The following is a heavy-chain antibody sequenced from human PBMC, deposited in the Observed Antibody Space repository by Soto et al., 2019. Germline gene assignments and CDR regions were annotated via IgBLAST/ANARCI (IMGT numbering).Heavy chain of an antibody. V-gene: IGHV4-59*08. J-gene: IGHJ4*02. CDR3: ARRVDYVWGINRFSPYFHY. D-gene: IGHD3-16*02. CDR1: GGSISSYY. CDR2: IYYSGST. Sequence: PLETLSLTCTVSGGSISSYYWSWIRQPPGKGLEWIGYIYYSGSTNYNPSLKSRVTISVDTSKNQFSLKLSSVTAADTAVYYCARRVDYVWGINRFSPYFHYPGQASLATVS.